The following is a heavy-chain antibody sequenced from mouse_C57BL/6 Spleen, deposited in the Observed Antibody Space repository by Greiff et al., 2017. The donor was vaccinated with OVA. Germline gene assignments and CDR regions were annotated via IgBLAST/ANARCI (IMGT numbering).Heavy chain of an antibody. V-gene: IGHV5-16*01. Sequence: EVKLVESEGGLVQPGSSMKLSCTASGFTFSDYYMAWVRQVPEKGLEWVANINYDGSSTYYLDSLKSRFIISRDNAKNILYLQMSSLKSEDTATYYWARGLYYGNYFDYGGQGTTLTVYS. D-gene: IGHD1-1*01. CDR3: ARGLYYGNYFDY. J-gene: IGHJ2*01. CDR2: INYDGSST. CDR1: GFTFSDYY.